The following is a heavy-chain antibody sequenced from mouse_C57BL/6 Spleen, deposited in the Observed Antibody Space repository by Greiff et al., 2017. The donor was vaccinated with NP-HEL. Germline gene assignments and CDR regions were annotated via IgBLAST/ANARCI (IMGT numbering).Heavy chain of an antibody. J-gene: IGHJ2*01. V-gene: IGHV1-52*01. CDR1: GYTFTSYW. D-gene: IGHD2-3*01. CDR3: ARSDDGYYVNYFDY. CDR2: IDPSDSET. Sequence: QVQLKQPGAELVRPGSSVKLSCKASGYTFTSYWMHWVKQRPIQGLEWIGNIDPSDSETHYNQKFKDKATLTVDKSSSTAYMQLSSLTSEDSAVYYCARSDDGYYVNYFDYWGQGTTLTVSS.